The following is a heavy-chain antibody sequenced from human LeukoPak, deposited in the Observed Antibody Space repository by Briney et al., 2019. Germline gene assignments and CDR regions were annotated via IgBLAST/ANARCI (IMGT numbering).Heavy chain of an antibody. CDR2: ISRSGGQI. V-gene: IGHV3-23*01. CDR3: AKELRSISATTGFDY. J-gene: IGHJ4*02. D-gene: IGHD1-20*01. Sequence: GGSLRLSCAASGFTFSSYGMSWVRQAPGKGLEWVSSISRSGGQIYYADSMEGRFTISRDNSKNTVYLQMNSLRAEDTAVYYCAKELRSISATTGFDYWGQGTLVTVSS. CDR1: GFTFSSYG.